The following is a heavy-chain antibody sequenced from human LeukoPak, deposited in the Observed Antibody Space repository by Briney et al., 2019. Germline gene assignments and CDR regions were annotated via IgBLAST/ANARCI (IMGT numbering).Heavy chain of an antibody. Sequence: GGSLRLSCAASGSTFRSSSTDWVRQAPGKGLEWVSSISSSSNYIYYADSVKGRFTISRDNAKNSLYLQMNSLRAEDTAVYYCARKPGIAAAGTGYWGQGTLVTVSS. CDR3: ARKPGIAAAGTGY. CDR2: ISSSSNYI. D-gene: IGHD6-13*01. J-gene: IGHJ4*02. CDR1: GSTFRSSS. V-gene: IGHV3-21*01.